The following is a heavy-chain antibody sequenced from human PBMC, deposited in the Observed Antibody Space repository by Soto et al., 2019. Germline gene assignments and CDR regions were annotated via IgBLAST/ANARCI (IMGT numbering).Heavy chain of an antibody. CDR2: VIPIFGTA. J-gene: IGHJ6*02. V-gene: IGHV1-69*01. CDR1: GGTFSTYA. D-gene: IGHD6-13*01. CDR3: ASQERVAAAGTYYYYGMDV. Sequence: QVHLVQSGAEVKKPGSSVKVSCKASGGTFSTYAISWVRQAPGQGLEWMGGVIPIFGTANYAQKFQGRVTITAEESTSTAYMELSSLRSEDTAVYYCASQERVAAAGTYYYYGMDVWGQGTTVTVSS.